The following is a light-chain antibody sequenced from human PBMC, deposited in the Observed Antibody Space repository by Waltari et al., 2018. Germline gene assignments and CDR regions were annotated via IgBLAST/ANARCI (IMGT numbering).Light chain of an antibody. J-gene: IGKJ2*01. CDR2: DAS. CDR3: QQRSTWYT. Sequence: EIVLTQSPATLSLSPGERATLSCRASQSVNNYSAWYQQKPGQAPRLLIYDASNRATGIPARFSGSGSGTDFTLTITSLEPEDFAVYYCQQRSTWYTFGQGTKLEIK. CDR1: QSVNNY. V-gene: IGKV3-11*01.